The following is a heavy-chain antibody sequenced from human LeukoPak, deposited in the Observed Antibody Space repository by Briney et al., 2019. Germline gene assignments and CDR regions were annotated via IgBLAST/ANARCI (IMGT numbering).Heavy chain of an antibody. J-gene: IGHJ5*02. Sequence: ASVKVSCKVSGYTLTELSMHWVRQAPGKGLERMGGFDPEDGETIYAQKFQGRVTMTEDTSTDTAYMELSSLRSEDTAVYYCATAYQRGNWFDPWGQGTLVTVSS. D-gene: IGHD2-2*01. CDR3: ATAYQRGNWFDP. CDR2: FDPEDGET. CDR1: GYTLTELS. V-gene: IGHV1-24*01.